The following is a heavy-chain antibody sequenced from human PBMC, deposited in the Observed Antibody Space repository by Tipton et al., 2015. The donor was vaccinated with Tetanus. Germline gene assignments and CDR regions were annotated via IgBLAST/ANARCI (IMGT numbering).Heavy chain of an antibody. V-gene: IGHV3-23*01. D-gene: IGHD6-6*01. J-gene: IGHJ5*01. CDR1: GFTFSNYA. CDR3: ARHGSIGARLNWFDS. CDR2: ISVRGSHT. Sequence: SLRLSCAASGFTFSNYAMAWVRQAPGKGLEWVSGISVRGSHTYYADPVKGRFSISRDNSKNTVYLQMNSLKPSDTAIYYCARHGSIGARLNWFDSWGQGTPVTVSS.